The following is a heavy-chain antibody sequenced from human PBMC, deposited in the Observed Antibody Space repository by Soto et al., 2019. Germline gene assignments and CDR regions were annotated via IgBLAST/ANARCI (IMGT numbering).Heavy chain of an antibody. V-gene: IGHV1-69*12. D-gene: IGHD2-15*01. J-gene: IGHJ4*02. CDR1: GGTFSSYA. CDR3: ARGGPCSGGSCYTRYDY. CDR2: IIPIFGTA. Sequence: QVQLVQSGAEVKKPGSSVKVSCKASGGTFSSYAISWVRQAPGQGLEWMGGIIPIFGTANYAQKFQGRVTITADESTSTAYMELSSRRSEDTAVYYCARGGPCSGGSCYTRYDYWGQGTLVTVSS.